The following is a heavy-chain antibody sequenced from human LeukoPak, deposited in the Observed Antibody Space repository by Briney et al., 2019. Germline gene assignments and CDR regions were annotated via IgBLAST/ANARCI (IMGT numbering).Heavy chain of an antibody. D-gene: IGHD3-9*01. CDR3: ARGYYDILTGYGYYFDY. Sequence: EASVKVSCKSSGYTFTSYGISWVRQAPGQGLEWMGWISAYNGNTNYAQKLQGRVTMTTDTSTSTAYMELRSLRSDDTAVYYCARGYYDILTGYGYYFDYWGQGTLVTVSS. CDR2: ISAYNGNT. CDR1: GYTFTSYG. V-gene: IGHV1-18*04. J-gene: IGHJ4*02.